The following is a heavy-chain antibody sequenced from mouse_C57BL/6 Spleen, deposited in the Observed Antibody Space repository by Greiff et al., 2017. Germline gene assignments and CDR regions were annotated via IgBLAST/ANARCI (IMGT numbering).Heavy chain of an antibody. CDR1: GYAFSSYW. V-gene: IGHV1-80*01. D-gene: IGHD1-1*02. CDR3: AREGVGLGYFDY. CDR2: IYPGDGDT. Sequence: QVQLQQSGAELVKPGASVKISCKASGYAFSSYWMNWVKQRPGKGLEWIGQIYPGDGDTNYNGKFKGKATLTADKSSSTAYMQLSSLASEDSAVYFCAREGVGLGYFDYWGQGTTLTVSS. J-gene: IGHJ2*01.